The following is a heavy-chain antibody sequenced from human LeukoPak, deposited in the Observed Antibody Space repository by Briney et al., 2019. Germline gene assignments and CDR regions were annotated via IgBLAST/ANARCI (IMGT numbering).Heavy chain of an antibody. D-gene: IGHD2-2*01. J-gene: IGHJ4*02. V-gene: IGHV1-8*01. CDR2: MNPNSGNT. CDR3: ARGLRYCSSTSCYHFDY. CDR1: GYTFTSYD. Sequence: ASVEVSCKASGYTFTSYDINSVRQATGQGLEWMGWMNPNSGNTGYAQKFQGRVTMTRNTSISTAYMELSSLRSEDTAVYYCARGLRYCSSTSCYHFDYWGQGTLVTVSS.